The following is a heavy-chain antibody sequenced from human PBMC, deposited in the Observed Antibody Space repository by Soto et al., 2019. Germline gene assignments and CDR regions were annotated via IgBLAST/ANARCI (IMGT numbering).Heavy chain of an antibody. CDR3: AREGNYYDSSGTLYGMDV. D-gene: IGHD3-22*01. CDR1: GFTFSSYW. V-gene: IGHV3-7*05. CDR2: IKQDGSEK. Sequence: GGFLRLSCAASGFTFSSYWMSWVRQAPGKGLEWVANIKQDGSEKYYVDSVKGRFTISRDNAKNSLYLQMNSLRAEDTAVYYCAREGNYYDSSGTLYGMDVWGQGTTVTVSS. J-gene: IGHJ6*02.